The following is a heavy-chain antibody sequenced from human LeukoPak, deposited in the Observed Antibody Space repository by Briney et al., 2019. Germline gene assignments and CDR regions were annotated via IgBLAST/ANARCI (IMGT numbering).Heavy chain of an antibody. Sequence: PGGSLRLSCAASGFTVSSNYMSWVRQAPGKGLEWVSVIYSGGSTYYADSVKGRFTISRDNSKNTLYLQMNSLRAEDTAVYYCAKGGAYYYDSSAYYRDWGQGTLVTVSS. CDR1: GFTVSSNY. CDR2: IYSGGST. D-gene: IGHD3-22*01. V-gene: IGHV3-53*01. J-gene: IGHJ4*02. CDR3: AKGGAYYYDSSAYYRD.